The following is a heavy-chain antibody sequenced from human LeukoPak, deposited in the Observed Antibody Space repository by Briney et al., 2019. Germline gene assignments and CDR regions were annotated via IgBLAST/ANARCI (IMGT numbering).Heavy chain of an antibody. CDR2: INTNTGNP. V-gene: IGHV7-4-1*02. Sequence: GASVKVSCKASGYTFTSYAMNWVRQAPGQGLEWMGWINTNTGNPTYAQGFTGRFVFSLDTSVSTAYLQISSLKAEDTAVYYCATVLRYFDWDDAFDIWGQGTMVTVSS. D-gene: IGHD3-9*01. J-gene: IGHJ3*02. CDR3: ATVLRYFDWDDAFDI. CDR1: GYTFTSYA.